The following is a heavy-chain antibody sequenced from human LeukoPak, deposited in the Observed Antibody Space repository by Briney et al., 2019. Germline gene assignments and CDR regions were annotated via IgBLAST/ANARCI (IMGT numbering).Heavy chain of an antibody. CDR1: GGSISSYY. CDR3: ARDRGWFDP. J-gene: IGHJ5*02. CDR2: IYYSGST. Sequence: SETLSITCTVSGGSISSYYWSWIRQPPGKGLEWIGYIYYSGSTNYNPSLKSRVTMSVDTSKNQFSLKLSSVTAADTAVYYCARDRGWFDPWGQGTLVTVSS. V-gene: IGHV4-59*12.